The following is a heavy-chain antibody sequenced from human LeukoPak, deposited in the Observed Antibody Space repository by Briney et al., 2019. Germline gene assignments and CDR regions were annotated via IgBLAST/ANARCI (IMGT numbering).Heavy chain of an antibody. D-gene: IGHD2-21*02. CDR3: AKVLVVTTLRNNWFDP. V-gene: IGHV3-23*01. CDR2: ISGSGGST. J-gene: IGHJ5*02. Sequence: GGSLRLSCAASGFSFSSYAMSWVRQAPGKGLEWVSGISGSGGSTYNADSVKGRFTISRDNSKNTLYLQMNSLRAEDTAVYYCAKVLVVTTLRNNWFDPWGQGTLVTVSS. CDR1: GFSFSSYA.